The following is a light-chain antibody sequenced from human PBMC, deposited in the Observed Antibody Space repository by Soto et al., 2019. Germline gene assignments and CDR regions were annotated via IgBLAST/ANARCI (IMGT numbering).Light chain of an antibody. Sequence: SALTQPASVSGSPGQSITISCTGTSSDVGGYNYVSWYQQHPGKAPKLMIYNVSNRPSGVSNRFSGSKSGNTASLTISGLQAEDEAHYYCSSFTSNNTVLFGGGTQLTVL. CDR2: NVS. V-gene: IGLV2-14*01. CDR1: SSDVGGYNY. J-gene: IGLJ2*01. CDR3: SSFTSNNTVL.